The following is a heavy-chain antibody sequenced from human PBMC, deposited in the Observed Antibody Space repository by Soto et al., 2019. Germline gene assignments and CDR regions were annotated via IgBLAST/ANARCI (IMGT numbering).Heavy chain of an antibody. V-gene: IGHV1-58*01. CDR2: IVVGSGNT. Sequence: ASVKVSCKASGFTFTSSAVQWVRQARGQRLEWIGWIVVGSGNTNYAQKFQERVTITRDMSTSTAYMELSSLRSEDTAVYYWAAYYYDSSGYYGVTCFDPWGQGTLVTVSS. J-gene: IGHJ5*02. CDR1: GFTFTSSA. CDR3: AAYYYDSSGYYGVTCFDP. D-gene: IGHD3-22*01.